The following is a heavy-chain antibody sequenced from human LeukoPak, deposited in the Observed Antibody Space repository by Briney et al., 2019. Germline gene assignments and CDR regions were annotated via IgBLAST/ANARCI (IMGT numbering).Heavy chain of an antibody. J-gene: IGHJ5*02. CDR3: ARDTLAGTHGFDP. CDR2: INPNSGGT. V-gene: IGHV1-2*02. Sequence: ASVKVSCKASGYTFTGYYMHWVRQAPGQGLEWMGWINPNSGGTNYAQKFQGRVTMTRDTSISTAYMGLSRLRSDDTAVYYCARDTLAGTHGFDPWGQGTLVTVSS. D-gene: IGHD3-10*01. CDR1: GYTFTGYY.